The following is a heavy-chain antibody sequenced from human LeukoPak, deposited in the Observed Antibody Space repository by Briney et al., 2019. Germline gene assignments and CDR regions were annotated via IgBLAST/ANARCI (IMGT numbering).Heavy chain of an antibody. CDR2: IKPYVGEK. D-gene: IGHD1-1*01. J-gene: IGHJ4*02. V-gene: IGHV3-7*01. CDR1: GFAISNYW. CDR3: ARTPLTQLEPDYFDS. Sequence: GGSLRLSCAASGFAISNYWMTWVRQAPGKGLQWVANIKPYVGEKNYVDSVKGRFTISRDDAKYSVYLQLNSFIKLNSALYYCARTPLTQLEPDYFDSWGQGTLVSVS.